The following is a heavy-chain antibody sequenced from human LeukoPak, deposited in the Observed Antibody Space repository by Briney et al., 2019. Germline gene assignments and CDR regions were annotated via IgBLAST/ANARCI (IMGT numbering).Heavy chain of an antibody. CDR1: GGSISSSSYY. CDR3: ARAWKPPTMIVVVITPPSAFDI. V-gene: IGHV4-39*07. J-gene: IGHJ3*02. D-gene: IGHD3-22*01. Sequence: SETLSLTCTVSGGSISSSSYYWGWIRQPPGKGLEWIGSIYYSGSTYYNPSLKSRVTISVDTSKNQFSLKLSSVTAADTAVYYCARAWKPPTMIVVVITPPSAFDIWGQGTMVTVSS. CDR2: IYYSGST.